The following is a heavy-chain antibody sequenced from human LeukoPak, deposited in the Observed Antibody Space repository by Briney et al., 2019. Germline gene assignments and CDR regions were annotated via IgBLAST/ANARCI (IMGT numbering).Heavy chain of an antibody. D-gene: IGHD3-22*01. CDR1: GFTFSSYG. V-gene: IGHV3-30*02. Sequence: PGGSLRLSCAASGFTFSSYGMHWVRQAPGKGLEWVAFRRYDGSNKFYADSVKGQFTISRDNSKNTLYLQMNSLRVEDTAVYYCAKGPGYYPTYVDYWGQGTLVTVSS. CDR2: RRYDGSNK. J-gene: IGHJ4*02. CDR3: AKGPGYYPTYVDY.